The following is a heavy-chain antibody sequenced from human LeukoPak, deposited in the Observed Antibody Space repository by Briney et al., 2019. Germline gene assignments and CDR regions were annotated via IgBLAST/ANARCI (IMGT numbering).Heavy chain of an antibody. D-gene: IGHD6-13*01. Sequence: PGGSLRLSCAPSGFTFTSYAMTWVRQAPGKGLEWVSSISRSGDTTYYADSVKGRFAMSRDTSKNTLYLQMSSLRADDTAIYYCAKQASGSRWYAFENWGQGTLVTVSS. V-gene: IGHV3-23*01. J-gene: IGHJ4*02. CDR3: AKQASGSRWYAFEN. CDR2: ISRSGDTT. CDR1: GFTFTSYA.